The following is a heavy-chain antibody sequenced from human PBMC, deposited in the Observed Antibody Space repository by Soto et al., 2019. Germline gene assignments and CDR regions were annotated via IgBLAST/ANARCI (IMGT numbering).Heavy chain of an antibody. V-gene: IGHV3-30*18. CDR1: GFTFSSYG. Sequence: GGSLRLSCAASGFTFSSYGMHWVRQAPGKGLEWVAVISYDGSNKYYADSVKGRFTISRDNSKNTLYLQMNSLRAEDTAVYYCAKGAIVVVPAANYFDYWGQGTLVTVSS. CDR2: ISYDGSNK. J-gene: IGHJ4*02. D-gene: IGHD2-2*01. CDR3: AKGAIVVVPAANYFDY.